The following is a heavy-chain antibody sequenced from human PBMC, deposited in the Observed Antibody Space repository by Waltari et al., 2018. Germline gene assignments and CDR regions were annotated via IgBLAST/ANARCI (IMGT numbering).Heavy chain of an antibody. Sequence: EVHLVESGGGLVQPGRSLRLSCAFSGANLYKYALPWVRQGPGKGLEWVSGILYHGNTIGYADSVKGRFTISRDNAKNSLYLQMDSLRPEDTALYFCVNDGGPGGAENWGQGTLVTVS. J-gene: IGHJ4*02. CDR2: ILYHGNTI. D-gene: IGHD3-16*01. V-gene: IGHV3-9*01. CDR3: VNDGGPGGAEN. CDR1: GANLYKYA.